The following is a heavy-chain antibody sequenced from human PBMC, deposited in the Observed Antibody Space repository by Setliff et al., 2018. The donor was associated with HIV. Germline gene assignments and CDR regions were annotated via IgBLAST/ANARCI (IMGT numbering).Heavy chain of an antibody. Sequence: PGGSLRPSCAASGFTFSSYSMNWVRQAPGKGLVWVSRINSDGSSTSYADSVKGRFTISRDNAKSTLYLQMNSLRAEDTAVYYCARGPTVTTTGGGLFFDYWGQGTLVTVSS. CDR1: GFTFSSYS. CDR3: ARGPTVTTTGGGLFFDY. D-gene: IGHD4-17*01. CDR2: INSDGSST. V-gene: IGHV3-74*01. J-gene: IGHJ4*02.